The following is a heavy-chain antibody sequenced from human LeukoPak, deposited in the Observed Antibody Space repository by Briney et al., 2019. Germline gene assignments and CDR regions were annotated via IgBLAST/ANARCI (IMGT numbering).Heavy chain of an antibody. CDR1: GYTFTGYY. Sequence: ASVKVSCKASGYTFTGYYMHWVRQAPGQGLEWMGRINPDSGVSNYAQKFQGRVTFTRDTPISTAYMELSRLRSDDTAVYYCTSPGSSRYGMDVWGQGTTVAVSS. CDR3: TSPGSSRYGMDV. J-gene: IGHJ6*02. CDR2: INPDSGVS. D-gene: IGHD1-26*01. V-gene: IGHV1-2*06.